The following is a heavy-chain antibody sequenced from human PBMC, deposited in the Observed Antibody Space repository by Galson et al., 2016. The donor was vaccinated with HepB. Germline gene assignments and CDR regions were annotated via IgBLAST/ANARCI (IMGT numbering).Heavy chain of an antibody. J-gene: IGHJ6*02. Sequence: SLRLSCAASGLTFSSYAMTWVRQAPGKGLEWASGISAGSANIYYADSVKGRFTISRDNYKNTLYLQMNSLRAEDTAVYYCARWASSDDGDGFDVWGQGTTGTVSS. V-gene: IGHV3-23*01. CDR1: GLTFSSYA. CDR3: ARWASSDDGDGFDV. D-gene: IGHD5-24*01. CDR2: ISAGSANI.